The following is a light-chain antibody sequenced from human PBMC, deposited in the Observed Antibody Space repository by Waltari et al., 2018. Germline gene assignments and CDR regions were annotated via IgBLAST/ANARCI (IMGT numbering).Light chain of an antibody. J-gene: IGLJ2*01. V-gene: IGLV1-44*01. CDR1: FSNIGNTA. Sequence: QSVLTQPPSASGTPGQKVTISCSGTFSNIGNTAVYWYQQVPGMAPKLLIYNNNIQVPGVPDRFSGAKFGTSASLAISGLQSGDEAVYYCAAWDDSLDAYVVFGGGTKVTVL. CDR2: NNN. CDR3: AAWDDSLDAYVV.